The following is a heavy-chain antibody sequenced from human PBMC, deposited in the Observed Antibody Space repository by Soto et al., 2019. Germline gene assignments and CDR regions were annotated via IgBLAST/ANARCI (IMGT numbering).Heavy chain of an antibody. J-gene: IGHJ5*02. CDR3: ARSRYCSSTSCNWFDP. CDR1: GYTFTGYY. Sequence: GESLKISCKASGYTFTGYYMHWVRQAPGQGLEWMGWINPNSGGTNYAQKFQGWVTMTRDTSISTAYMELSRLRSDDTAVYYCARSRYCSSTSCNWFDPWGQGTLVTVSS. CDR2: INPNSGGT. V-gene: IGHV1-2*04. D-gene: IGHD2-2*01.